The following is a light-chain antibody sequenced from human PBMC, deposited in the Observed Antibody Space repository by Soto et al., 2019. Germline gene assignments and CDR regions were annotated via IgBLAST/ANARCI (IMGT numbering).Light chain of an antibody. Sequence: EVVMPQSPAPLSVSPGAGATLSCRASQGIGDTLAWYQHKPGQTPRLLLYDTSTRATGVPARFSGSRSVTDFTLTINSLQSEDFAVYYCQRYNNWPLTFGGGTKVESK. J-gene: IGKJ4*01. CDR3: QRYNNWPLT. CDR1: QGIGDT. V-gene: IGKV3-15*01. CDR2: DTS.